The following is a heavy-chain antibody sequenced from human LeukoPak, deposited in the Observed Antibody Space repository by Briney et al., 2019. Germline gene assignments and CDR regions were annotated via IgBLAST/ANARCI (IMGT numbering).Heavy chain of an antibody. CDR2: ISGSGGST. Sequence: GGSLRLSCAASGFSFSDYYMSWLRQAPGKGLEWVSAISGSGGSTYYADSVKGRFTISRDNSKNTLYLQMNSLRAEDTAVYYCAKDWDGATSMVGAFDIWGQGTMVTVSS. J-gene: IGHJ3*02. CDR1: GFSFSDYY. CDR3: AKDWDGATSMVGAFDI. D-gene: IGHD1-26*01. V-gene: IGHV3-23*01.